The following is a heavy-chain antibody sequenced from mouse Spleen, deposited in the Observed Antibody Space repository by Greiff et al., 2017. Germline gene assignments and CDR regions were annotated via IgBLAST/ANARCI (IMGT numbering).Heavy chain of an antibody. CDR3: AREDHYYAFAY. CDR2: ISSGSSTI. Sequence: EVKLVESGGGLVQPGGSRKLSCAASGFTFSSFGMHWVRQAPEKGLEWVAYISSGSSTIYYADTVKGRFTISRDNPKNTLFLQMTSLRSEDTAMYYCAREDHYYAFAYWGQGTLVTVSA. CDR1: GFTFSSFG. D-gene: IGHD1-2*01. V-gene: IGHV5-17*02. J-gene: IGHJ3*01.